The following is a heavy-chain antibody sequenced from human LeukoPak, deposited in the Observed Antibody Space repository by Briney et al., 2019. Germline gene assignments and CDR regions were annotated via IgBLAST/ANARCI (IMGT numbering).Heavy chain of an antibody. Sequence: SQTLSLTCAISGDSVSSNSAAWNWIRQSPSRGLEWLGRTYYRSKWYNDYAVSVKSRITINPDTSKNQFSLKLSSVTAADTAVYYCAKGAKYPLGQPPRYNWFDPWGQGTLVTVSS. CDR3: AKGAKYPLGQPPRYNWFDP. J-gene: IGHJ5*02. CDR1: GDSVSSNSAA. V-gene: IGHV6-1*01. CDR2: TYYRSKWYN. D-gene: IGHD3-16*01.